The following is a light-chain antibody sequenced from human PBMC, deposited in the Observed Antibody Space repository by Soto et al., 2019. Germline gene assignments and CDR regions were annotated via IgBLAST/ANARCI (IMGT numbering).Light chain of an antibody. V-gene: IGKV3-15*01. CDR3: QQYNNWPLT. CDR1: QSVTSD. CDR2: GAS. Sequence: EIVMTQSPAPLSVSPGVRVTLSCRARQSVTSDLAWYQQKPGQAPRLLIYGASTRATGIPASFSGSGSGTEFTLTISSLQSEDFAVYYCQQYNNWPLTFGGGTKVEIK. J-gene: IGKJ4*01.